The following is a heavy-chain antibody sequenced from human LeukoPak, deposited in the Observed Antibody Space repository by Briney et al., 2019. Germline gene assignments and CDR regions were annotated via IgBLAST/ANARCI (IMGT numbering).Heavy chain of an antibody. Sequence: ASVKVSCKASGGTFSSYAISWVRQAPGQGLEWMGGIIPIFGTANYAQKFQGRVTITADESTSTAYMELSSLRSEDTAVYYCARDRGYDYVWGSYRPYYFDYWGQGTLVTVSS. D-gene: IGHD3-16*02. CDR1: GGTFSSYA. CDR2: IIPIFGTA. V-gene: IGHV1-69*13. CDR3: ARDRGYDYVWGSYRPYYFDY. J-gene: IGHJ4*02.